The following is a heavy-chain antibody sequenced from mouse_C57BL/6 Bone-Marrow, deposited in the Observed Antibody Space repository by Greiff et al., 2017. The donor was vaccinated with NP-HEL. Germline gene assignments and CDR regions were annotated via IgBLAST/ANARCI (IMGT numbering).Heavy chain of an antibody. Sequence: VQLQQSGAELVKPGASVKLSCKASGYTFTSYWMHWVKQRPGQGLEWIGMIHPNSGSTNYNEKFKSKATLTVDKSSSTAYMQLSSLTSEDSAVYYCARDGSSYEDFDYWGQGTTLTVSS. CDR2: IHPNSGST. V-gene: IGHV1-64*01. CDR1: GYTFTSYW. CDR3: ARDGSSYEDFDY. J-gene: IGHJ2*01. D-gene: IGHD1-1*01.